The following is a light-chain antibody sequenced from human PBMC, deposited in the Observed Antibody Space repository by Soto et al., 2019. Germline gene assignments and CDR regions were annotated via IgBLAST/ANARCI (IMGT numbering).Light chain of an antibody. CDR2: GTS. CDR3: SSYAGSSNV. Sequence: QSVLTQPPSVSGAPGQRVTISCTGSSSNIGAGYDVHWYQQLPGTVPKLLIYGTSNRPSGVPDRFSGSKSGTSASLAITGLQAEDEADYYCSSYAGSSNVFGTGTKLTVL. V-gene: IGLV1-40*01. CDR1: SSNIGAGYD. J-gene: IGLJ1*01.